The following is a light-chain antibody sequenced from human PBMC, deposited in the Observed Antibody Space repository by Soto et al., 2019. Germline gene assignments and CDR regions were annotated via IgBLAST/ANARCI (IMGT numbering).Light chain of an antibody. CDR2: AND. J-gene: IGLJ3*02. CDR3: ASWDDGLRGPV. Sequence: QSVLAQPPSASGTPGQRVTISCSGSSSNIGRRAVNWYQQLPGAAPKLLIYANDQRPSGVADRFSGSKSGTSGSLAISGLRSDDEADYYCASWDDGLRGPVFGGGIKLTVL. V-gene: IGLV1-44*01. CDR1: SSNIGRRA.